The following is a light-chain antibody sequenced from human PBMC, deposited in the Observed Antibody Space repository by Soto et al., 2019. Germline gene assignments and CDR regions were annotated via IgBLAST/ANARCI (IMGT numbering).Light chain of an antibody. Sequence: TKSRAPLPVSIGKRATISCWASQSVSSDLDWYQQKPGQAPRLLIYAASTFATGIPARFSGSGSETEFTLTISSLQSEDLAVYYCQQYSSWPKTVGQGTKVDIK. CDR3: QQYSSWPKT. CDR1: QSVSSD. V-gene: IGKV3-15*01. CDR2: AAS. J-gene: IGKJ1*01.